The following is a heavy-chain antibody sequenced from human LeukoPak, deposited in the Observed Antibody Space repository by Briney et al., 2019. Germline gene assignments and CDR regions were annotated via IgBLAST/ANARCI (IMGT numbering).Heavy chain of an antibody. CDR1: GYTFTSYG. CDR2: MNPNSGNT. J-gene: IGHJ5*02. D-gene: IGHD3-3*01. V-gene: IGHV1-8*02. Sequence: ASVKVSCKASGYTFTSYGISWVRQATGQGLEWMGWMNPNSGNTDSAQKFQGRVTMTRNTSISTAYMELSSLRSEDTAVYYCARGKGFLEWSPNWFDPWGQGTLVTVSS. CDR3: ARGKGFLEWSPNWFDP.